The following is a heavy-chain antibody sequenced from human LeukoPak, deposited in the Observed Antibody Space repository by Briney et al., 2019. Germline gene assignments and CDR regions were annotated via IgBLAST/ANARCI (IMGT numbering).Heavy chain of an antibody. D-gene: IGHD3-16*01. Sequence: SETLSLTCTVSGGSISSSSYYWGWIRQPPGKGLEWIGSIYYSGSTYYNPSLKSRVTISVDTSKNQFSLKLSSVTAADTAVYYCARPLGLRQIGFDLWGQGTLVTVSS. V-gene: IGHV4-39*01. CDR2: IYYSGST. CDR3: ARPLGLRQIGFDL. J-gene: IGHJ5*02. CDR1: GGSISSSSYY.